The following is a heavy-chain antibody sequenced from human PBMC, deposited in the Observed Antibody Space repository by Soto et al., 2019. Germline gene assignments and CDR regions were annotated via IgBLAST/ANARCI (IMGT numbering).Heavy chain of an antibody. J-gene: IGHJ6*02. CDR1: GFSFSSYG. Sequence: PGGSLRLSCAASGFSFSSYGMHWVRQAPGKGLEWVAVIWYDGSNKYYADSVKGRFTISRDNSKNTLYLQMNSLRAEDTAAYYCARDLEGRVTMGWQYGMDVWGQGTTVTVSS. CDR3: ARDLEGRVTMGWQYGMDV. V-gene: IGHV3-33*01. D-gene: IGHD3-10*01. CDR2: IWYDGSNK.